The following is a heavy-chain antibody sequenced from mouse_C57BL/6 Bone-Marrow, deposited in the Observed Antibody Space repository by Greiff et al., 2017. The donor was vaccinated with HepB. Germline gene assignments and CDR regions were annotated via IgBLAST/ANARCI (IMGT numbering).Heavy chain of an antibody. J-gene: IGHJ2*01. CDR1: GYAFTNYL. CDR3: ASRGRGFDY. D-gene: IGHD1-1*01. Sequence: VQLKQSGAELVRPGTSVKVSCKASGYAFTNYLIEWVKQRPGQGLEWIGVINPGSGGTNYNEKFKGKATLTADKSSSTAYMQLSSLTSEDSAVYFCASRGRGFDYWGQGTTLTVSS. CDR2: INPGSGGT. V-gene: IGHV1-54*01.